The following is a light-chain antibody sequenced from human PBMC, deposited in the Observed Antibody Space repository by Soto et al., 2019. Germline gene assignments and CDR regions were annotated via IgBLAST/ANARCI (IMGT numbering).Light chain of an antibody. CDR3: QQDESSVT. Sequence: EIVLTQSPGSLSLSPGEGATLSCRASQSVSSSFFAWYQQKPGQAPSLLIYGASRRATGVPDRCSGSGSGTDFTLSISRLEPEDFAVYYCQQDESSVTFGQGTKVEIK. J-gene: IGKJ1*01. CDR1: QSVSSSF. V-gene: IGKV3-20*01. CDR2: GAS.